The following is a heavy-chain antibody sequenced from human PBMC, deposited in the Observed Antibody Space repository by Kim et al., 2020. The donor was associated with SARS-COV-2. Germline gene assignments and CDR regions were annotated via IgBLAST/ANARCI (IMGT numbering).Heavy chain of an antibody. Sequence: GGSLRLSCAASGFTFSSYGMHWVRQAPGKGLEWVAVIWYDGSNKYYADSVKGRFTISRDNSKNTLYLQMNSLRAEDTAVYYCARAGGTYYYGSGSYYPTLYWGQGTLVTVSS. CDR2: IWYDGSNK. J-gene: IGHJ4*02. D-gene: IGHD3-10*01. CDR1: GFTFSSYG. V-gene: IGHV3-33*01. CDR3: ARAGGTYYYGSGSYYPTLY.